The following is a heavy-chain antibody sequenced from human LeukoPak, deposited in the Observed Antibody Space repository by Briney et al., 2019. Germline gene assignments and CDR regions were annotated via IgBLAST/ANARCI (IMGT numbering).Heavy chain of an antibody. CDR3: ARGICTTTTCYHIDY. CDR2: ITPMFDTP. J-gene: IGHJ4*02. D-gene: IGHD2-2*01. Sequence: SVTVSCKASGGTLSNYAITWVRQVPGQGLEWMGRITPMFDTPKYAQRFQGRATISADKSTSTAYMELSSLRSDATAVYYCARGICTTTTCYHIDYWGQGTLVTVSS. V-gene: IGHV1-69*06. CDR1: GGTLSNYA.